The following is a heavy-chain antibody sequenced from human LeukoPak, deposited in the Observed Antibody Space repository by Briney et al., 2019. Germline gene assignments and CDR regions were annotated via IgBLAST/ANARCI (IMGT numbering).Heavy chain of an antibody. CDR1: GGSISSSFCS. CDR3: ARDAYSSSWSRLFYFDY. V-gene: IGHV4-39*07. CDR2: IHYSGST. J-gene: IGHJ4*02. Sequence: SETLSLTCTVSGGSISSSFCSWGWIRQPPGKGLEWIGSIHYSGSTYDNPSLKSRVTISVDTSKNQFSLKLSSVTAADTAVYYCARDAYSSSWSRLFYFDYWGQGTLVTVSS. D-gene: IGHD6-13*01.